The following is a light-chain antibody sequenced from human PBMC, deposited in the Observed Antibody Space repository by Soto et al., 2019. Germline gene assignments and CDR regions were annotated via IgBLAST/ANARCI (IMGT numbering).Light chain of an antibody. CDR2: AAS. V-gene: IGKV3-20*01. J-gene: IGKJ1*01. Sequence: EIVLTQSPGTLSLSLGERATLSCRASQSVSSIFLAWYQKKPGQAPRLLIYAASSRATGIPDRFSGSGSGTDFTLTISRLEPEDFATYYCQQYGSSRWTFGQGTKLEI. CDR1: QSVSSIF. CDR3: QQYGSSRWT.